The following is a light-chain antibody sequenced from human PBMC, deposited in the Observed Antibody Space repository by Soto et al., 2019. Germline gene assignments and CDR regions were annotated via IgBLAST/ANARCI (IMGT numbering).Light chain of an antibody. V-gene: IGKV3-11*01. CDR1: XCVTSY. CDR2: AAS. J-gene: IGKJ2*01. Sequence: EVVLTQSPATLSLSPGERATLSCRAXXCVTSYLAWYQQKPGQAPRLLIYAASNRATGIPARFSGSGSGTDFTLTISSLEPEDFAVYYCQQRSNWPPVYTFGQGTK. CDR3: QQRSNWPPVYT.